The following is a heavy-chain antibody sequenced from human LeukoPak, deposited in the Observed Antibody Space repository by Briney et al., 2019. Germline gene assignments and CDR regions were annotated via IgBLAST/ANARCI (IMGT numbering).Heavy chain of an antibody. D-gene: IGHD3-3*01. CDR3: ARAVSRYDFWSGYFDY. J-gene: IGHJ4*02. V-gene: IGHV3-20*04. Sequence: GRSLRLSCAASGPTFDDYGMSWVSQPPRKWLGWVSAINWNGGTTGYADSVKGRFTISRDNAKNSLYLQMNGVRAEDTALYYCARAVSRYDFWSGYFDYWGQGTLVTVSS. CDR2: INWNGGTT. CDR1: GPTFDDYG.